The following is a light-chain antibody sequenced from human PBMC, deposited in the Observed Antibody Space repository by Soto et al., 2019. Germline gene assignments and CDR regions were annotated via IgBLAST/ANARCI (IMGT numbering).Light chain of an antibody. Sequence: QPVLTQSPSASASLGASVKLTCTLSSGHSSYAIAWHQQQPEKGPRYLMNLNNDGSHSKGDGIPDRFSGSSSGAERYLTISSLQSEDEADYYCQTWGTGINWVFGGGTKVTVL. J-gene: IGLJ3*02. CDR1: SGHSSYA. CDR3: QTWGTGINWV. CDR2: LNNDGSH. V-gene: IGLV4-69*02.